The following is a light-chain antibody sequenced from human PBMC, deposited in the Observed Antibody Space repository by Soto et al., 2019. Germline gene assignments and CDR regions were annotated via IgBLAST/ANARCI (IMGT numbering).Light chain of an antibody. CDR1: SSDIGDYKY. CDR2: DGT. J-gene: IGLJ3*02. V-gene: IGLV2-14*03. CDR3: SSYTRTIPLVV. Sequence: QSALTQPASVSGSPGQSITISCTETSSDIGDYKYVSWYQQHPGNAPQLIIYDGTDRPSGISNRFSGSKSGNTASLTISGLQAEDEAVYYCSSYTRTIPLVVFGGGTKLTVL.